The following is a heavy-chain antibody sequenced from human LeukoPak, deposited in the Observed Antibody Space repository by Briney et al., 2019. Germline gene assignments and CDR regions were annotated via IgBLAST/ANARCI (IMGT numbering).Heavy chain of an antibody. Sequence: GASVKVSCKASGGTFSSYAISWVRQAPGQGLEWMGGSIPIFGTANYAQKFQGRVTITTDESTSTAYMELSSLRSEDTAVYYCAIRRRYCSSTSCYRAGLYYWGQGTLVTVSS. CDR1: GGTFSSYA. V-gene: IGHV1-69*05. CDR2: SIPIFGTA. CDR3: AIRRRYCSSTSCYRAGLYY. J-gene: IGHJ4*02. D-gene: IGHD2-2*01.